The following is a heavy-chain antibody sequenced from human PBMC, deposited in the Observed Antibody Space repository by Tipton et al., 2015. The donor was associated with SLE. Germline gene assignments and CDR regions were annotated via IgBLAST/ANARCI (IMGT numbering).Heavy chain of an antibody. V-gene: IGHV3-30*03. Sequence: SLRLSCVASGFTFSDYSMNWIRQAPGKGLEWVAVISYDGSNKNYADSVKGRFTISRDNSKNTLYLQMNSLRAEDTAVYYCARDNGDGYNSMDVWGQGTTVTVSS. CDR3: ARDNGDGYNSMDV. CDR1: GFTFSDYS. CDR2: ISYDGSNK. J-gene: IGHJ6*02. D-gene: IGHD5-24*01.